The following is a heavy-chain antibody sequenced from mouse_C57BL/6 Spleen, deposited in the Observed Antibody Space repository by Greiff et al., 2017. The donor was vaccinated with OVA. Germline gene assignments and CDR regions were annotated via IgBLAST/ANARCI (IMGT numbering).Heavy chain of an antibody. V-gene: IGHV14-4*01. CDR3: TTLTHMDY. J-gene: IGHJ4*01. CDR1: GFNIKDDY. Sequence: EVKLVESGAELVRPGASVKLSCTASGFNIKDDYMHWVKQRPEQGLEWIGWIDPENGDTEYASKFQGKATITADTSSNTAYLQLSSLTSEDTAVYYCTTLTHMDYWGQGTSVTVSS. CDR2: IDPENGDT.